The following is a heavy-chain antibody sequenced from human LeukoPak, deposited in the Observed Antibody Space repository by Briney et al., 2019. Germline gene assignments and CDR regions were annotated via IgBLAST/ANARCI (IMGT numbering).Heavy chain of an antibody. CDR1: GFTFGSYG. Sequence: PGGSLRLSCAASGFTFGSYGMTWVRQAPGKGLEWVSYISSSGSTIYYADSVKGRFTISRDNAKNSLYLQMNSLRAEDTAVYYCAELGITMIGDVWGKGTTVTISS. V-gene: IGHV3-48*04. CDR3: AELGITMIGDV. J-gene: IGHJ6*04. D-gene: IGHD3-10*02. CDR2: ISSSGSTI.